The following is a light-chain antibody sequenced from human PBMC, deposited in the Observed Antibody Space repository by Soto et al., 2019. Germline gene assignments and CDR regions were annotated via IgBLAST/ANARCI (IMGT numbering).Light chain of an antibody. V-gene: IGKV1-8*01. CDR2: AAS. Sequence: AIRMTQSPSSFSASTGDRVTITCRASQGISSYLAWYQQKPGKAPKLLIYAASTLQSGVPSRFSGSGSGTDFTPTISCLQSEDFATYYCQQYYSYPRTFGQGTKVDIK. CDR1: QGISSY. J-gene: IGKJ1*01. CDR3: QQYYSYPRT.